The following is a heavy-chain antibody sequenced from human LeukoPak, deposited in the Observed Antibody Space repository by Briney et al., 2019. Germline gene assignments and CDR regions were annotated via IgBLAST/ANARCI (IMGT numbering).Heavy chain of an antibody. Sequence: VASVKVSCKASGYTFTSYYMHWVRQAPGQGLEWMGIINPSGGSTSYAQKFQGRVTMTRDMSTSTVYMELSSLRSEDTAVYYCAREGPGEVIGSLVNLLWVYWGQGTLVTVSS. D-gene: IGHD2-21*01. CDR1: GYTFTSYY. CDR2: INPSGGST. CDR3: AREGPGEVIGSLVNLLWVY. V-gene: IGHV1-46*01. J-gene: IGHJ4*02.